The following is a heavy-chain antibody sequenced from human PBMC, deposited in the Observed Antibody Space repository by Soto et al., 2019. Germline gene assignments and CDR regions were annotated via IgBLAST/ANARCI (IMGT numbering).Heavy chain of an antibody. CDR3: ARTSRFDC. V-gene: IGHV4-59*12. J-gene: IGHJ4*02. CDR1: GGSISSYY. D-gene: IGHD6-6*01. CDR2: IYYSGST. Sequence: SETLSLTCTVSGGSISSYYWSWIRQPPGEGLEWIGYIYYSGSTYYNPSLKSRVTISVDTSKNQFSLKLSSVTAADTAVYYCARTSRFDCWGQGTLVTVSS.